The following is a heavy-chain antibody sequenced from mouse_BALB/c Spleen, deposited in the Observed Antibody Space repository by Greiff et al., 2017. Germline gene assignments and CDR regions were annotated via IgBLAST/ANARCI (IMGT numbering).Heavy chain of an antibody. V-gene: IGHV5-12-1*01. CDR2: ISSGGGST. CDR1: GFAFSSYD. D-gene: IGHD1-1*02. J-gene: IGHJ4*01. CDR3: ARRGGYLNYYAMDD. Sequence: EVQLVESGGGLVKPGGSLKLSCAASGFAFSSYDMSWVRQTPEKRLEWVAYISSGGGSTYYPDTVKGRFTISRDNAKNTLYLQMSSLKSEDTAMYYCARRGGYLNYYAMDDWGQGTSVTVSS.